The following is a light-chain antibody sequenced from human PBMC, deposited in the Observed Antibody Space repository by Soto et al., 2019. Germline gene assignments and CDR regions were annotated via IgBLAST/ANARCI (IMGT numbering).Light chain of an antibody. CDR1: ENVASTY. CDR3: QQFGTIPFT. J-gene: IGKJ3*01. Sequence: EIVLTQSPDTLSLYPGDGATLSCRATENVASTYLGWYQQKPGQAPRLLISGASNRATGIPDRFSGSGSGTDFTLTISRLAPEDFAVYYCQQFGTIPFTFGPGTKVDIK. V-gene: IGKV3-20*01. CDR2: GAS.